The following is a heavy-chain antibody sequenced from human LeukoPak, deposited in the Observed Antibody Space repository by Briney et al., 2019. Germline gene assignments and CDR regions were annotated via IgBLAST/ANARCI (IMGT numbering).Heavy chain of an antibody. D-gene: IGHD4-17*01. CDR3: ARGPPTVTTPHYFDY. Sequence: ASVQVSCKASGGTFSSYAISWVRQAPGQGLEWMGGIIPIFGTANYAQKFQGRVTITADESTSTAYMELSSLRSEDTAVYYCARGPPTVTTPHYFDYWGQGTLVTVSS. J-gene: IGHJ4*02. V-gene: IGHV1-69*13. CDR2: IIPIFGTA. CDR1: GGTFSSYA.